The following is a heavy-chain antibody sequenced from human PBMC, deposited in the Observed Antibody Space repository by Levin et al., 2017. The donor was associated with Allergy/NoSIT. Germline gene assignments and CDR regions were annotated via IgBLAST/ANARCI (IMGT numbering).Heavy chain of an antibody. V-gene: IGHV3-74*01. CDR1: GFTFSNYY. CDR3: ARGGCSSTSCLDN. D-gene: IGHD2-2*01. Sequence: GGSLRLSCAASGFTFSNYYMHWVRQAPGKGLEWVSSVYSDGTITDYADSVKGRFTLSRDNARNTLYLQMNSLRAEDTAVYYCARGGCSSTSCLDNWGQGILVTVSS. J-gene: IGHJ4*02. CDR2: VYSDGTIT.